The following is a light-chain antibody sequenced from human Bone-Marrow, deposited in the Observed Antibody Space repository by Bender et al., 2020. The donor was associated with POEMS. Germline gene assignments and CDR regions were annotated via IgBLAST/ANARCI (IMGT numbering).Light chain of an antibody. V-gene: IGLV3-10*01. CDR1: ALSRKY. Sequence: SHELTQPPSVSVSPGQTARITCSGDALSRKYAYWYQQKSGQAPVLVIYEDTKRPSGIPERFSGSSSGTMATLTITGAQAEDEADYYCNSRDIGGGHLYVFGPGTRVTVL. J-gene: IGLJ1*01. CDR2: EDT. CDR3: NSRDIGGGHLYV.